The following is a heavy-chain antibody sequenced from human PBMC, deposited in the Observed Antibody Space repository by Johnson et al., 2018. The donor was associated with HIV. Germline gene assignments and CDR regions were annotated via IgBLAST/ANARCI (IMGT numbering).Heavy chain of an antibody. CDR3: AKDSLRGSSWYGDGFDI. CDR2: IRYDGSNK. D-gene: IGHD6-13*01. V-gene: IGHV3-30*02. J-gene: IGHJ3*02. CDR1: GFTFSSYG. Sequence: VQVVESGGGVVQPGGSLRLSCAASGFTFSSYGMHWVRQAPGKGLEWVAFIRYDGSNKYYVDSVKGRFTISRDNAKNSLYLQMNSLRAEETDVYYCAKDSLRGSSWYGDGFDIWGQGTMVTVSS.